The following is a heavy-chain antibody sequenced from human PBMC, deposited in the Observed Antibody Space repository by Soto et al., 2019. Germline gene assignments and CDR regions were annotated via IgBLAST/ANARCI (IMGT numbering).Heavy chain of an antibody. D-gene: IGHD4-17*01. CDR3: ATRGGGIYGSHFDY. Sequence: EVQLVESGGGLVKPGGSLRLSCAASGFTFDNAWMSWVRQAPGKGLEWVGRIKSYTDGATIDYAAPVKGRFTISRDDSKNTLYLQMNSLKSDDTAVYFCATRGGGIYGSHFDYWGQGTLVTVSS. CDR2: IKSYTDGATI. J-gene: IGHJ4*02. CDR1: GFTFDNAW. V-gene: IGHV3-15*01.